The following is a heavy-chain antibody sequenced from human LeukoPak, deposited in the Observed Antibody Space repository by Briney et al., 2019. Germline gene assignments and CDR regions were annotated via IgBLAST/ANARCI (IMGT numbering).Heavy chain of an antibody. Sequence: GGSLRLSRAASGFTFSDYYMSWIRQAPGKGLEWVSYISGSYSDTNYADSVKGRFTISRDNAKNSLFLQMNGLRSDDTALYYCARSYDSSGYWIDNWGRGTLVTVSP. D-gene: IGHD3-22*01. J-gene: IGHJ4*02. CDR2: ISGSYSDT. V-gene: IGHV3-11*03. CDR3: ARSYDSSGYWIDN. CDR1: GFTFSDYY.